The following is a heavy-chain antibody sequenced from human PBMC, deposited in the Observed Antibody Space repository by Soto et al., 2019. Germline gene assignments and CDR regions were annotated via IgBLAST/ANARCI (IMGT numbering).Heavy chain of an antibody. V-gene: IGHV4-59*01. CDR1: GGSISSYY. Sequence: SETLSLTCTVSGGSISSYYWSWIRQPPGKGLEWIGYIYYSGSTNYNPSLKSRVTMSVDTSKNQFSLKLSSVTAADTAVYHCARAEVLDWFDPCGQGTLVTVSS. CDR2: IYYSGST. CDR3: ARAEVLDWFDP. J-gene: IGHJ5*02.